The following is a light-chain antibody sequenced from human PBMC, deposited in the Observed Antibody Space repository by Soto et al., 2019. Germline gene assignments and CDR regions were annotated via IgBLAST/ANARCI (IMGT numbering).Light chain of an antibody. CDR1: QSVSSY. Sequence: EIVLTQSPDTLSLSPGARDTLSCRASQSVSSYLAWYQQKPGQAPRLLIYDASNRATGIPVRFSGSGSGTDFSLTISSLEPEDFAVYYCQQRNFWPLTFGGGTKVDIK. J-gene: IGKJ4*01. CDR2: DAS. CDR3: QQRNFWPLT. V-gene: IGKV3-11*01.